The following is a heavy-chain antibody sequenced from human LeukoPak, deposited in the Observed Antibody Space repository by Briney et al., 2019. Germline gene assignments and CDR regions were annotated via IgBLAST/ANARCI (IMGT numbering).Heavy chain of an antibody. D-gene: IGHD6-13*01. V-gene: IGHV3-30*03. Sequence: GGSLRLSCAASGFTFSSYGMHWVRQAPGRGLEWVAVISYDGSNKYYADSVKGRFTISRDNSKNTLYLQMNSLRAEDTAVYYCARPSRPYSSSFGAFDIWGQGTMVTVSS. J-gene: IGHJ3*02. CDR2: ISYDGSNK. CDR1: GFTFSSYG. CDR3: ARPSRPYSSSFGAFDI.